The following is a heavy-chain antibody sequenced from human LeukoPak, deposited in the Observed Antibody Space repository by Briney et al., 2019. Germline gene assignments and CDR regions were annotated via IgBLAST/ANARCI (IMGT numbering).Heavy chain of an antibody. CDR3: ARGVLDYAVSYDMDV. V-gene: IGHV3-21*01. CDR2: ITSSSNYI. D-gene: IGHD4-17*01. CDR1: RFTFSTYS. J-gene: IGHJ6*02. Sequence: GGSLRLSCAASRFTFSTYSMSWVRQTPGKGLEWVSSITSSSNYIYYADSVKGRFTISRDNAKNSLYLQMNSLRAEDTAVYYCARGVLDYAVSYDMDVWGQGTTVTVSS.